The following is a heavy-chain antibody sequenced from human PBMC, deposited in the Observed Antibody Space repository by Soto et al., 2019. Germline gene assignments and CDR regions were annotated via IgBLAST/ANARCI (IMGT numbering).Heavy chain of an antibody. J-gene: IGHJ5*02. Sequence: GGSLRLSCAASGFTFSSYGMHWVRQAPGKGLEWVAVISYDGSNKYYADSVKGRFTISRDNSKNTLYLQMNSLRAEDTAVYYCAKDSGHWAIPYSPQDPWGQGTLVTVSS. CDR3: AKDSGHWAIPYSPQDP. CDR2: ISYDGSNK. D-gene: IGHD3-10*01. CDR1: GFTFSSYG. V-gene: IGHV3-30*18.